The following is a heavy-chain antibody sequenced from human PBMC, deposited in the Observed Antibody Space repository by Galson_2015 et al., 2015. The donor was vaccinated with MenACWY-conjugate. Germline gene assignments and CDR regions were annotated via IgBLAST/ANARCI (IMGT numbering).Heavy chain of an antibody. CDR3: AKDNGGNSGWYVGL. Sequence: SLRLSCAASGFTFRSYAMTWVRQAPGKGLEWVSAISASGSSTYNADSVKGRFTISRDNSKNTLSLQMNSLRAEDTAVYYCAKDNGGNSGWYVGLWGRGTPVTVSS. V-gene: IGHV3-23*01. CDR2: ISASGSST. J-gene: IGHJ2*01. D-gene: IGHD4-23*01. CDR1: GFTFRSYA.